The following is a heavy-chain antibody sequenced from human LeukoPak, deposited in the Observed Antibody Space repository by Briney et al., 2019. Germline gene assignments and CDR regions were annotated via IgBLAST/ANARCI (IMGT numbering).Heavy chain of an antibody. CDR3: ARGRANWDYDFDY. J-gene: IGHJ4*02. V-gene: IGHV4-34*01. Sequence: PSETLSLTCAVYGASFVGRHWSWIRQPPGKGPEWLGEASHTGITNYNPSLKSRVSISVDTSKDQFPLKLASVTAADTAIYYCARGRANWDYDFDYWGQGTLVTVSS. CDR1: GASFVGRH. CDR2: ASHTGIT. D-gene: IGHD1-7*01.